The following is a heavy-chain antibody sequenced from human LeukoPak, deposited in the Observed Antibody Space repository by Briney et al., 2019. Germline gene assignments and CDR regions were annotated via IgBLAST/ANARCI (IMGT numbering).Heavy chain of an antibody. CDR2: IYPGDSDT. CDR1: GYSFISYR. V-gene: IGHV5-51*01. CDR3: ARCTSGWPLDY. D-gene: IGHD6-19*01. J-gene: IGHJ4*02. Sequence: GGSLKISCKGSGYSFISYRIGWGGHMAGARLEWMGIIYPGDSDTRYSPSFQGQVTISADKSISTAYLQWSSLRASDTAMYYCARCTSGWPLDYWGQGTLVTVSS.